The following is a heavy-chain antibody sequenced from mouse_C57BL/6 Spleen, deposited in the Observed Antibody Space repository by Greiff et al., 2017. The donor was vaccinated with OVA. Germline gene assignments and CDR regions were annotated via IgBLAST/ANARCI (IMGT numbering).Heavy chain of an antibody. CDR2: IRLKSDNYAT. Sequence: DVKLQESGGGLVQPGGSMKLSCVAPGFTFSNYWMNWVRQSPEKGLEWVAQIRLKSDNYATHYAESVKGRFTISRDDSKSSVYLQMNNLRAEDTGIYYCTAGLLYYYAMDYWGQGTSVTVSS. CDR1: GFTFSNYW. V-gene: IGHV6-3*01. J-gene: IGHJ4*01. D-gene: IGHD2-3*01. CDR3: TAGLLYYYAMDY.